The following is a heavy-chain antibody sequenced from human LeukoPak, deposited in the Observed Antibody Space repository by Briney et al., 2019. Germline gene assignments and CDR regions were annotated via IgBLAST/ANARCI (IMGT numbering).Heavy chain of an antibody. CDR2: INGGNGDT. D-gene: IGHD3/OR15-3a*01. CDR3: TLYNF. J-gene: IGHJ4*02. CDR1: GYTFTNHE. V-gene: IGHV1-3*03. Sequence: ASVKVSCKASGYTFTNHEVHWVRQAPGQSLEWMGGINGGNGDTKYSQEFQGRVTISRDTSANTAYMELSNLRSEDMGVYYCTLYNFWGQGTLVTVSS.